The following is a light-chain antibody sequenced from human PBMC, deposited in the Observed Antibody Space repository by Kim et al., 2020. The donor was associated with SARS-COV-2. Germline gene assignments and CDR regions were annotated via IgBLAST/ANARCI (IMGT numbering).Light chain of an antibody. CDR1: SSNIGSNT. Sequence: ELTQPPSASGTPGQRVTISCSVSSSNIGSNTVNWYQQLPGTAPKLLIYSHNQRPSGVPDRFSGSKSGTSASLAISGLQSEDEADYYCAAWHDSLNGHYVFGTGTKVTVL. V-gene: IGLV1-44*01. J-gene: IGLJ1*01. CDR2: SHN. CDR3: AAWHDSLNGHYV.